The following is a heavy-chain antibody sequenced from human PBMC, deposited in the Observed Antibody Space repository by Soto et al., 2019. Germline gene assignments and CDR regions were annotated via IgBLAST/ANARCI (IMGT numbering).Heavy chain of an antibody. Sequence: SVKVSCKASGGTFSSYTISWVRQAPGQGLEWMGRIIPILGIANYAQKFQGRVTITADKSTSTAYMELSSLRSEDTAVYYCARGTLHTWTDYWGQGTLVTVSS. CDR2: IIPILGIA. CDR3: ARGTLHTWTDY. CDR1: GGTFSSYT. D-gene: IGHD5-12*01. J-gene: IGHJ4*02. V-gene: IGHV1-69*02.